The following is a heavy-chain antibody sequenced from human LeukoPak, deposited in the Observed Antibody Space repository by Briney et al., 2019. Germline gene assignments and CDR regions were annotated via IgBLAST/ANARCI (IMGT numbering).Heavy chain of an antibody. CDR3: ARDRYCSSTSCYQRNWFDP. Sequence: GGSLRLSCAASGFTFSDYYMSWIRQAPGKGLEWVSYISSSSYTNYADSVKGRFTISRDNAKNSLYLQMNSLRAEDTAVYYCARDRYCSSTSCYQRNWFDPWGQGTLVTVSS. CDR2: ISSSSYT. CDR1: GFTFSDYY. J-gene: IGHJ5*02. V-gene: IGHV3-11*05. D-gene: IGHD2-2*01.